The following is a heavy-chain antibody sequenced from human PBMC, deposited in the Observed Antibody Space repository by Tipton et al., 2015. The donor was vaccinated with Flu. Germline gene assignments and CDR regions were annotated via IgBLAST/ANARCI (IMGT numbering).Heavy chain of an antibody. CDR1: GFTVRGHY. CDR3: ARGDSIDY. J-gene: IGHJ4*02. CDR2: FYPGGGT. V-gene: IGHV3-53*01. Sequence: GSLRLSCAASGFTVRGHYMNWVRQAPGKGLEWVSVFYPGGGTDYADSVKGRFTISRDTSKNTLYLQMNSLRAEDTAVYYCARGDSIDYWGQGTLVTVSS.